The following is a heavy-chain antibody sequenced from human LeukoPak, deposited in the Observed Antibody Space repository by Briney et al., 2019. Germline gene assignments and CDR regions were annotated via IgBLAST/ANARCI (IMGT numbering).Heavy chain of an antibody. CDR2: IKQDGSEK. D-gene: IGHD5-18*01. V-gene: IGHV3-7*01. CDR1: GFTFSSYW. CDR3: ARDSVGYSNGTNWFDP. Sequence: GGSLRLYCAASGFTFSSYWMSWVRQAPGKGLEWVANIKQDGSEKYYVDSVKGRFTISRDNAKNSLYLQMNSLRAEDTAVYYCARDSVGYSNGTNWFDPWGQGTLVTVSS. J-gene: IGHJ5*02.